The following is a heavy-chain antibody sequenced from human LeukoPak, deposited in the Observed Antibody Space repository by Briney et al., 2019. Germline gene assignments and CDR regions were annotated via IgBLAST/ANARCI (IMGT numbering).Heavy chain of an antibody. D-gene: IGHD2-2*01. CDR1: GGSLSSSSYY. CDR3: ARVSPIVVVPAAMRGYFDY. V-gene: IGHV4-39*07. Sequence: SETLSLTCTVSGGSLSSSSYYWGWIRQPPGKGLEWIGSIYYSGSTYYNPSLKSRVTISVDTSKNQFSLKLSSVTAADTAVYYCARVSPIVVVPAAMRGYFDYWGQGTLVTVSS. CDR2: IYYSGST. J-gene: IGHJ4*02.